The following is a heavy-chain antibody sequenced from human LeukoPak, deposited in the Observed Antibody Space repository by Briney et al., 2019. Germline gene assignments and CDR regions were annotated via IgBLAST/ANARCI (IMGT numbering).Heavy chain of an antibody. J-gene: IGHJ4*02. D-gene: IGHD1-14*01. V-gene: IGHV5-51*01. Sequence: GESLKISCKGSGYSFTSYWIGWGRQMPVKGLGWMGIIYPGDSDTRYSASFQGQVTISADKSISTAYLQWSSLKASDTAMYYCARLVSGDFDYWGQGTLVTVSS. CDR3: ARLVSGDFDY. CDR1: GYSFTSYW. CDR2: IYPGDSDT.